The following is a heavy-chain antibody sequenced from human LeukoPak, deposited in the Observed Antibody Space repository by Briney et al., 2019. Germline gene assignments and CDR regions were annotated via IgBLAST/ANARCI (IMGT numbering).Heavy chain of an antibody. CDR3: AKSAQWLASTFDY. CDR2: IKQDGSEK. D-gene: IGHD6-19*01. Sequence: GGSLRLSYAASGFTFSSYWMSWVRQAPGKGLEWVANIKQDGSEKYYVDSVKGRFTISRDNAKNSLYLQMNSLRAEDTAVYYCAKSAQWLASTFDYWGQGTLVTVSS. J-gene: IGHJ4*02. CDR1: GFTFSSYW. V-gene: IGHV3-7*03.